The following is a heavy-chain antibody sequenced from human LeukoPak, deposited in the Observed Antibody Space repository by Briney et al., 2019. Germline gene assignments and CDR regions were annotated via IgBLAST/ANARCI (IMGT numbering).Heavy chain of an antibody. V-gene: IGHV3-23*01. CDR1: GFTFSTYA. CDR2: ISGGGGNT. CDR3: ARTRQSGSGYFQH. Sequence: PGGSLRLSCAASGFTFSTYAMSWVRQAPGKGLEWVSAISGGGGNTYYADSVKGRFTISRDNSKNTLYLQLNSLRAEDTAVYYCARTRQSGSGYFQHWGQGTLVTVSS. D-gene: IGHD3-10*01. J-gene: IGHJ1*01.